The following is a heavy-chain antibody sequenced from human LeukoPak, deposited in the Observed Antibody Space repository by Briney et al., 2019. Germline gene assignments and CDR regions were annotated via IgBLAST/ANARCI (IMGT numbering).Heavy chain of an antibody. J-gene: IGHJ4*02. CDR3: TSNGYYCLDY. D-gene: IGHD3-3*01. Sequence: SETLSLTCGVSGGSISSNNWWSWVRQPPGKGLEWIGEIHHSGSTNYNPSLKSRVTISVDKSRNQFSLKLSSVTAADTAVYYCTSNGYYCLDYWGRGTLVTVSS. CDR2: IHHSGST. CDR1: GGSISSNNW. V-gene: IGHV4-4*02.